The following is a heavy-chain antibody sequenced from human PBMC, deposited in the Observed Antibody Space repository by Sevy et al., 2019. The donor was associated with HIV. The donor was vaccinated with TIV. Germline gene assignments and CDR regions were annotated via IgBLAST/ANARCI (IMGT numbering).Heavy chain of an antibody. CDR2: IKRDGSGK. J-gene: IGHJ6*02. D-gene: IGHD1-26*01. V-gene: IGHV3-7*03. CDR3: ARDCNSASCLWGMDV. CDR1: GFTFSNFW. Sequence: GGSLRLSCVASGFTFSNFWMSWVRQAPGKGLEWVANIKRDGSGKYDAASVKGRFTISRDNAKTSLYLQMNSLRVEDTAVYYCARDCNSASCLWGMDVWGQGTMVTVSS.